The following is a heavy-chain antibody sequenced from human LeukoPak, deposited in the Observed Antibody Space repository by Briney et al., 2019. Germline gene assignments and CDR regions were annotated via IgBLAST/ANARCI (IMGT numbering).Heavy chain of an antibody. J-gene: IGHJ5*02. CDR1: GGSFSGYY. CDR2: INHSGST. V-gene: IGHV4-34*01. CDR3: ARDPSVAAAGNNWFDP. D-gene: IGHD6-13*01. Sequence: SETLSLTCAVYGGSFSGYYWSWIRQPPGKGLEWIGEINHSGSTNYNPSLKSRVTISVDTSKNQFSLKLSSVTAADTAVYYCARDPSVAAAGNNWFDPWGQGTLVTVSS.